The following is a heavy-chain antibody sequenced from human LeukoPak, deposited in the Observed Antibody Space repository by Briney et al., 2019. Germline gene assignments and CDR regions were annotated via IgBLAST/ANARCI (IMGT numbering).Heavy chain of an antibody. CDR3: AREKGSYDSSGYEDYFDY. J-gene: IGHJ4*02. Sequence: PGGSLRPSCAASGFTFSSYAMSWVRQAPGKGLEWVSAISGSGGSTYYADSVKGRFTISRDNSKNTLYLQMNSLRAEDTAVYYCAREKGSYDSSGYEDYFDYWGQGTLVTVSS. CDR1: GFTFSSYA. CDR2: ISGSGGST. D-gene: IGHD3-22*01. V-gene: IGHV3-23*01.